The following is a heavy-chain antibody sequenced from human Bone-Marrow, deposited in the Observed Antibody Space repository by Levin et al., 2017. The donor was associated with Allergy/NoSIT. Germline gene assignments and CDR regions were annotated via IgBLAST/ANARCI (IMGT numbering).Heavy chain of an antibody. V-gene: IGHV1-18*01. CDR3: AREKVPVRGVMARDDAFDI. CDR1: GYTFTSYG. D-gene: IGHD3-10*01. J-gene: IGHJ3*02. CDR2: ISAYNGNT. Sequence: GESLKISCQASGYTFTSYGISWVRQAPGQGLEWMGWISAYNGNTNYAQKLQGRVTMTTDTSTSTAYMELRSLRSDDTAVYYCAREKVPVRGVMARDDAFDIWGQGTMVTVSS.